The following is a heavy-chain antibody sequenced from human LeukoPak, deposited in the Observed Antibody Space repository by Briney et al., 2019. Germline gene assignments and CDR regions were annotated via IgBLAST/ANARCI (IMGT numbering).Heavy chain of an antibody. J-gene: IGHJ4*02. D-gene: IGHD3-10*01. CDR3: ARSRGRKVTPFDY. CDR1: GGSISTYY. CDR2: IYTSGGT. Sequence: SETLSLTCTVSGGSISTYYWSWIRQPPGKGLEWIGYIYTSGGTDYNPSLKSRVTILLDTSNNQFSLNLSSVTAADTAVYYCARSRGRKVTPFDYWGQGILVTVSS. V-gene: IGHV4-4*09.